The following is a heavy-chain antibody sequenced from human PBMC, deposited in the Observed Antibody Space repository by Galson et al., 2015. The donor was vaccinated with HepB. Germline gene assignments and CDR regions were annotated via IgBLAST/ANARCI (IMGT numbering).Heavy chain of an antibody. CDR2: IYSGGDT. D-gene: IGHD6-6*01. V-gene: IGHV3-53*01. J-gene: IGHJ4*02. CDR1: GFTVSSTY. Sequence: SLRLSCAASGFTVSSTYMSWVRQAPGKGLEWLSVIYSGGDTYYADSVKGRFTISRDNSKNTLYLQMNSLRAADTAVYYCARGTMAARPVGLNYWGQGTPVTVSS. CDR3: ARGTMAARPVGLNY.